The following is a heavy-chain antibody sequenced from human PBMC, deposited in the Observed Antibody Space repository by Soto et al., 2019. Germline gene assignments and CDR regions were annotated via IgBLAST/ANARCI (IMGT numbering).Heavy chain of an antibody. CDR1: GYTFTSYG. D-gene: IGHD3-10*01. Sequence: ASVKVSCKASGYTFTSYGISWVRQAPGQGLEWMGWISAYNGNTNYAQKLQGRVTMTTDTSTSTAYMELRSLRSDDTAVYYCARDRTFLWFGELLFDIWGQGKMVTVSS. CDR2: ISAYNGNT. J-gene: IGHJ3*02. V-gene: IGHV1-18*04. CDR3: ARDRTFLWFGELLFDI.